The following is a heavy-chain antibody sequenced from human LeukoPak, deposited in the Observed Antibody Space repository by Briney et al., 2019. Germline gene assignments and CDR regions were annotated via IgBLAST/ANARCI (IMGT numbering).Heavy chain of an antibody. D-gene: IGHD6-19*01. Sequence: GGSLRLSCAASGFTFRNYDMHWVRQVTGKGLEWVSGIGTAGDTYFAGSVKGRFTISRDNSKNTLYLQMNSLRAEDTAVYYCAKDLNLGWDYWYFDLWGRGTLVTVSS. CDR2: IGTAGDT. J-gene: IGHJ2*01. CDR1: GFTFRNYD. CDR3: AKDLNLGWDYWYFDL. V-gene: IGHV3-13*01.